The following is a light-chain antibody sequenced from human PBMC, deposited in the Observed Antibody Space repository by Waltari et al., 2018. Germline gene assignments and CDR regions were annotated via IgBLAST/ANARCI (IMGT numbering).Light chain of an antibody. CDR1: SGHSSNI. CDR3: ETGGHGTWV. J-gene: IGLJ3*02. V-gene: IGLV4-69*01. CDR2: VNRDGSH. Sequence: QLVLTQSPSASASLGASVKLTCTLSSGHSSNIIAWLQQRPERGPRYLMKVNRDGSHSTGDAIPDLFSGSSSGAERYRTISSLQSEDEADYYCETGGHGTWVFGGVTKLTVL.